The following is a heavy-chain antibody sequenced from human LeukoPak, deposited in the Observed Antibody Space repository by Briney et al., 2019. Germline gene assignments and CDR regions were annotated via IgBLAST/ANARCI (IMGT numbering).Heavy chain of an antibody. CDR2: IRSRTNTYAT. Sequence: GGSLRLSCAGSGFTFSGSDMHWVRQASGKGLEWIGRIRSRTNTYATAYAASVKGRFTISRDDSKNTAYLQMNSLKTEDTAVYYCTRGSQSDYYYGMDVWGQGTTVTVSS. CDR3: TRGSQSDYYYGMDV. V-gene: IGHV3-73*01. CDR1: GFTFSGSD. J-gene: IGHJ6*02.